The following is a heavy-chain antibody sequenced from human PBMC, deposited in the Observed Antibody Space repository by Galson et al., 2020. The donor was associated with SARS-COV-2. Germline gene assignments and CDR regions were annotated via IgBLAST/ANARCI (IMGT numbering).Heavy chain of an antibody. CDR3: ARGPHVAYYYDSSGSRGFDY. CDR1: GGSISSYY. CDR2: IYYSGST. V-gene: IGHV4-59*01. Sequence: SETLSLTCTVSGGSISSYYWSWIRQPPGKGLEWIGYIYYSGSTNYNPSLKSRVTISVDTSKNQFSLKLSSVTAADTAVYYCARGPHVAYYYDSSGSRGFDYWGQGTLVTVSS. D-gene: IGHD3-22*01. J-gene: IGHJ4*02.